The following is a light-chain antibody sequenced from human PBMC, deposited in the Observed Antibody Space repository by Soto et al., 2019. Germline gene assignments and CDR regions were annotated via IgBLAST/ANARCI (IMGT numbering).Light chain of an antibody. J-gene: IGLJ1*01. CDR2: EVS. Sequence: QSALTQPASVSRSPGQSITISCTGTSSDVGGYKFVSWYQQHPGKAPKLMIYEVSNRPSGVSSRFSGSKSGNTASLTISGLQAEDEADYYCGSYTGSIYVFGTGTKVIV. CDR1: SSDVGGYKF. CDR3: GSYTGSIYV. V-gene: IGLV2-14*01.